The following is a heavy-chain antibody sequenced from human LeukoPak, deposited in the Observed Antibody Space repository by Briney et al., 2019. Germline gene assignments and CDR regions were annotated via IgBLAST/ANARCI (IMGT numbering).Heavy chain of an antibody. CDR2: LFSSGTT. J-gene: IGHJ6*02. Sequence: PSETLSLTCTVSGVPIGSFYWSWIRQSAGKGLEWIGRLFSSGTTNINPSVKSRATMSVDRSKNQFFLNLTSVTAADTAVYFCVREVYQSYYRGMDVWGQGTTVIVSS. V-gene: IGHV4-4*07. CDR3: VREVYQSYYRGMDV. CDR1: GVPIGSFY. D-gene: IGHD1-26*01.